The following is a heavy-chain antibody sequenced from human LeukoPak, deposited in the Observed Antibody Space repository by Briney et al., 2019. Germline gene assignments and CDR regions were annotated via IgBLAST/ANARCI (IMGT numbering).Heavy chain of an antibody. CDR1: GFTFSNYW. CDR3: ARVNCDSTYYFDY. Sequence: PGGSLRLSCAASGFTFSNYWMQWVRQAPGKGLVWVSRINSDESRTNYADSVKGRFTISRDNAKNTLYLQMSSLRDEDTAAYYCARVNCDSTYYFDYWGQGTLVTVSS. J-gene: IGHJ4*02. V-gene: IGHV3-74*01. CDR2: INSDESRT. D-gene: IGHD2/OR15-2a*01.